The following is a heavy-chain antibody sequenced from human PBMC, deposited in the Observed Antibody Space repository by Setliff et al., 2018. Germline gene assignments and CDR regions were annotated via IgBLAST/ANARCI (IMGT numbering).Heavy chain of an antibody. Sequence: SETLSLTCTVSGGSISNYYWSWIRQSPGKGLEWIGYIHYSGSTYYNPSLKSRVTISVDTSKNQFSLKLSSVTAADTAVYYCARERRFSGYADYWGQGTLVTVSS. CDR1: GGSISNYY. D-gene: IGHD5-12*01. V-gene: IGHV4-59*12. J-gene: IGHJ4*02. CDR3: ARERRFSGYADY. CDR2: IHYSGST.